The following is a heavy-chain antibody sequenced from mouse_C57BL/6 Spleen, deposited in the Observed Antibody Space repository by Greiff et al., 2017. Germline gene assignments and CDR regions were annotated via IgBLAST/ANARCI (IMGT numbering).Heavy chain of an antibody. V-gene: IGHV3-1*01. CDR3: ASSGLRRGDWYYDV. D-gene: IGHD2-4*01. CDR2: ISYSGST. Sequence: EVQLQESGPGMVKPSQSLSLTCTVTGYSITSGYDWHWIRHFPGNKLEWMGYISYSGSTNYNPSLKSRISITHDTSKNHFFLKLNSVTTEDTATYCCASSGLRRGDWYYDVWGTVATVT. CDR1: GYSITSGYD. J-gene: IGHJ1*03.